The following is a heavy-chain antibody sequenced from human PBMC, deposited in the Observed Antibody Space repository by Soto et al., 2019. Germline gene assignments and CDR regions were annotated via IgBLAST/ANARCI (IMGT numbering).Heavy chain of an antibody. CDR3: ARGGGSPYHDHEFDY. CDR1: GVSTSNHY. D-gene: IGHD2-2*01. Sequence: QVQLQESGPGLVKPSETLSLTCSVSGVSTSNHYWTWIRKPPGQGPEWVGCIYYRGTTNYNASFHSRVTISVDTSQNQFSLKLTSVTTADTAVYYCARGGGSPYHDHEFDYWGQGILVTVSS. CDR2: IYYRGTT. J-gene: IGHJ4*02. V-gene: IGHV4-59*11.